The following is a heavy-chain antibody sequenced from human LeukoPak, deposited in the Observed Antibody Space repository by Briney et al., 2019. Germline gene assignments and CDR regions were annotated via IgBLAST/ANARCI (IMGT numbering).Heavy chain of an antibody. CDR1: GGSISSSSYY. J-gene: IGHJ4*02. CDR3: ARIPGRWLQLPFFDY. CDR2: IYYSGST. Sequence: SETLSLTCTVSGGSISSSSYYWGWIRQPPGKGLEWIGSIYYSGSTYYNPSLKSRVTISVDTSKNQFSLQLSSVTAADTAVYYCARIPGRWLQLPFFDYWGQGTLVTVSS. D-gene: IGHD5-24*01. V-gene: IGHV4-39*07.